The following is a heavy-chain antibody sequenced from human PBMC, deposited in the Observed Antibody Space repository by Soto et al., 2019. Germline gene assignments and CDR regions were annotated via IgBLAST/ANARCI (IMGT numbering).Heavy chain of an antibody. J-gene: IGHJ4*02. CDR2: IYYSGTT. CDR3: ARSRNSDHVPQY. Sequence: PSETLSLTCTVSGGSISSGDYYWSWIRQPPGKGLEWIGYIYYSGTTYYNPSLKSRVTISVDTSKNQFSLKLSSVTAADTAVYYCARSRNSDHVPQYWGQGTLVTVSS. V-gene: IGHV4-30-4*01. CDR1: GGSISSGDYY. D-gene: IGHD1-1*01.